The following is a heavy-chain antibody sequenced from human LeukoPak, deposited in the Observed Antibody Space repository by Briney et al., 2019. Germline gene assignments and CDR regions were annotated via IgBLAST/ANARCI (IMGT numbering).Heavy chain of an antibody. D-gene: IGHD6-13*01. CDR1: GYTFTSYA. CDR3: ARSDSSSWYLFDY. V-gene: IGHV1-3*01. CDR2: INAGNGNT. J-gene: IGHJ4*02. Sequence: ASVKVSCKASGYTFTSYAMHWVRQAPGQRLEGMGWINAGNGNTKYSQKFQGRVTITRDTSASTAYMELSSLRSEDTAVYYCARSDSSSWYLFDYWGQGTLVTVSS.